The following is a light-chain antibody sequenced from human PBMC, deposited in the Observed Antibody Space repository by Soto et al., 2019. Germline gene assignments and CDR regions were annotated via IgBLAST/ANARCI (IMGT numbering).Light chain of an antibody. Sequence: DIVLTQSPGTLSLSPGERATVSCRASQTVRDGYLAWYQQKPGQAPRLFIYGASARATVIPDRFSGSGSGTDFTLTISGLEPEDFAVYYCQQYCVSMFTFGQGAKLEIK. CDR2: GAS. J-gene: IGKJ2*01. CDR1: QTVRDGY. V-gene: IGKV3-20*01. CDR3: QQYCVSMFT.